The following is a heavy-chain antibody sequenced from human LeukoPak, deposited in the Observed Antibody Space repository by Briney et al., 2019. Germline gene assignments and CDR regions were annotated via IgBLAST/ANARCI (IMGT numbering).Heavy chain of an antibody. D-gene: IGHD6-6*01. V-gene: IGHV1-18*01. J-gene: IGHJ4*02. Sequence: ASVKVSCKASGYTFTTYGIVWLRQAPGEGLEWMGWISPYNDNTKYAQKLQGRVTMTADTSTSTVYMDLSSLRSEDTAVYYCARRHVVYSSSSDPYYFDYWGQGTLVTVSS. CDR3: ARRHVVYSSSSDPYYFDY. CDR2: ISPYNDNT. CDR1: GYTFTTYG.